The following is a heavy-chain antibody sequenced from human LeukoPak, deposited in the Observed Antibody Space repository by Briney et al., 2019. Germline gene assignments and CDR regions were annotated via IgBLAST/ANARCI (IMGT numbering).Heavy chain of an antibody. CDR1: GFTVSSNY. CDR3: AKVGLYDGSVPKYFDY. Sequence: GGSLRLSCAASGFTVSSNYMSWVRQAPGKGLEWVSVIYSGGTTYYADSVKGRFTISRQNSKNTLYLQMNSLRAEDTAVYYCAKVGLYDGSVPKYFDYWGQGTLVTVSS. J-gene: IGHJ4*02. D-gene: IGHD3-22*01. V-gene: IGHV3-53*04. CDR2: IYSGGTT.